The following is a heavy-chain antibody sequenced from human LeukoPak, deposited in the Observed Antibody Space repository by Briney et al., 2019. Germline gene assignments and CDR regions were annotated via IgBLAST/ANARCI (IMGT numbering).Heavy chain of an antibody. CDR2: ISWDGDST. D-gene: IGHD1-26*01. J-gene: IGHJ4*02. CDR3: TKDIYAKGAVGAFDY. Sequence: GGSLRLSCAASGFTFDDYTMHWVRQAPGKGLEWVSLISWDGDSTYYADSVKGRFTISRDNSKNSLYLQMNSLRTEDSAFYYCTKDIYAKGAVGAFDYWGQGTLVTVSS. CDR1: GFTFDDYT. V-gene: IGHV3-43*01.